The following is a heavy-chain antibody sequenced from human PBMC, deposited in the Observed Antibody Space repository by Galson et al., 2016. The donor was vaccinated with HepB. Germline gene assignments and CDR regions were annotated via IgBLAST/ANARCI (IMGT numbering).Heavy chain of an antibody. CDR3: SRDGTGPFDI. V-gene: IGHV1-18*04. CDR2: ISGYNGDT. D-gene: IGHD1-1*01. J-gene: IGHJ3*02. CDR1: GYTFTSYA. Sequence: SVKVSCKASGYTFTSYAITWVRQAPGQGLEWMGWISGYNGDTKYAQKLQGRVTMTTDTSTSTAYMELRSLRADDTALYYCSRDGTGPFDIWGQGAMVTVSS.